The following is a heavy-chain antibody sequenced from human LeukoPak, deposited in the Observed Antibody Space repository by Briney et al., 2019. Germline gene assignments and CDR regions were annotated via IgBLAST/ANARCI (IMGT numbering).Heavy chain of an antibody. CDR3: ARVSGITTAPYGMDV. Sequence: ASVTVSCMASGGTFISYAISWVRQAPGQGLEWMGRIIPILGIANYAQKFQGRVTITADKSTSTAYMELSSLRSEDTAVYYCARVSGITTAPYGMDVWGQGTTVTVSS. CDR2: IIPILGIA. D-gene: IGHD2-15*01. V-gene: IGHV1-69*04. CDR1: GGTFISYA. J-gene: IGHJ6*02.